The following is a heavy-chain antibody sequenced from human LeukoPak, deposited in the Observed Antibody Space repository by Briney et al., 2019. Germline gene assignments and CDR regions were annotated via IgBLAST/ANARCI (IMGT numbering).Heavy chain of an antibody. Sequence: SETLSLTCAVYGGSFSGYYWSWIRQPPGKGLEWIGEINHSGSTNYNPSLKSRVTISVDTSKNQFSLKLRSVTAADTAVYYCARRKRIAVAGKHFDYWGQGTLVTVSS. D-gene: IGHD6-19*01. CDR3: ARRKRIAVAGKHFDY. CDR2: INHSGST. CDR1: GGSFSGYY. J-gene: IGHJ4*02. V-gene: IGHV4-34*01.